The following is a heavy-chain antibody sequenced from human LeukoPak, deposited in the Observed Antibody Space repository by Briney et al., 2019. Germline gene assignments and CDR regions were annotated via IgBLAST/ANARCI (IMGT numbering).Heavy chain of an antibody. CDR3: ARGGLDGDYFDY. Sequence: SETLSLTCTVSGSSISSSSYYWSWIRQPPGKGLEWIGYIYYSGSTYYNPSLKSRVTISVDTSKNQFSLKLSSVTAADTAVYYCARGGLDGDYFDYWGQGTLVTVSS. CDR1: GSSISSSSYY. V-gene: IGHV4-30-4*08. D-gene: IGHD1-26*01. J-gene: IGHJ4*02. CDR2: IYYSGST.